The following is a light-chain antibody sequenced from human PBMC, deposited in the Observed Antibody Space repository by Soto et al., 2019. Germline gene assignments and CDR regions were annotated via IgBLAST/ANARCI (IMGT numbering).Light chain of an antibody. Sequence: DIQMTQSPSSLSASVGDRVTITCRASQSISSYLNWYQQKPGKAPKLLIYAASSLQSGVPSRFSGSGSGTDFTLTISSLQPEDFATYYCQHSYSTLWTFXQGTKV. J-gene: IGKJ1*01. CDR1: QSISSY. CDR2: AAS. CDR3: QHSYSTLWT. V-gene: IGKV1-39*01.